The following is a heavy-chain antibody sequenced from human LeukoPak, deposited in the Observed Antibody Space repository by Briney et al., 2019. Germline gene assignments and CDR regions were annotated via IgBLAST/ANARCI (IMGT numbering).Heavy chain of an antibody. V-gene: IGHV3-66*01. J-gene: IGHJ4*02. CDR2: IYSGGST. CDR3: AGEYYYDSSGSPY. Sequence: GGSLRLSCAASGFTFSSYAMSWVRQAPGKGLEWVSVIYSGGSTYYADSVKGRFTISRDNSKNTLYLQMNSLRAEDTAVYYCAGEYYYDSSGSPYWGQGTLVTVSS. D-gene: IGHD3-22*01. CDR1: GFTFSSYA.